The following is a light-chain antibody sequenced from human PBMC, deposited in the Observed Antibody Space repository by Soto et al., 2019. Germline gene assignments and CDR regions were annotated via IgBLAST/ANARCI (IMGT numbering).Light chain of an antibody. J-gene: IGLJ3*02. V-gene: IGLV1-51*01. CDR1: NSNIGNNY. Sequence: QSVLTQPPSVSAAPGQKVTISCSGSNSNIGNNYVSWYQQLPGTAPKLLIYDNNKRPSGIPDRFSGSTSGTSATLGITGLQTGDEADYYCGTWDSSLSADWVFGGGTKVTVL. CDR2: DNN. CDR3: GTWDSSLSADWV.